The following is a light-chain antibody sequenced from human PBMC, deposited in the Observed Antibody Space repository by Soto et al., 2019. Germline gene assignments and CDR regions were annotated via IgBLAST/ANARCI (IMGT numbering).Light chain of an antibody. V-gene: IGKV1-39*01. Sequence: DIQMTQSSSSLSASVGDRVTVTCRASRTISNYLNWYQQKPGKAPSLLFYNASSLQSGVPSRFSGSGSGTLFTLTISNLQPEDFATYFCQQIYMMPWTFGQGTKVDIK. CDR2: NAS. J-gene: IGKJ1*01. CDR1: RTISNY. CDR3: QQIYMMPWT.